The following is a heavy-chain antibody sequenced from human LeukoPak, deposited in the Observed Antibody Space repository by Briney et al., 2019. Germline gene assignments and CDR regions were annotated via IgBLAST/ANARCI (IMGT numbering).Heavy chain of an antibody. Sequence: SGTLSLTCAASGGSISNDNWWSWVRQPPGKGLEWIGEIYHSGSTNYNPSLKSRVTISVDKSKNHFSLKLNSVTAADTAVYYCVTDRSSYTMKAFDIWGQGTMVTVSS. CDR2: IYHSGST. D-gene: IGHD3-22*01. J-gene: IGHJ3*02. CDR3: VTDRSSYTMKAFDI. V-gene: IGHV4-4*02. CDR1: GGSISNDNW.